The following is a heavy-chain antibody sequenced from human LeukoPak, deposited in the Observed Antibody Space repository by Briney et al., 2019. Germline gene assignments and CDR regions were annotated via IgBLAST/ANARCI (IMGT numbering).Heavy chain of an antibody. D-gene: IGHD6-19*01. CDR2: IGGSGSGYST. CDR3: AKEQWLGKMNYFDY. Sequence: GGSLRLSCAASGFTFSIYAMSWVRQAPGKGLEWVSSIGGSGSGYSTYYADSVKGRFTISRDTSKNTLYLQMNSLRAEDTAVYYCAKEQWLGKMNYFDYWGQGTLVTVSS. V-gene: IGHV3-23*01. J-gene: IGHJ4*02. CDR1: GFTFSIYA.